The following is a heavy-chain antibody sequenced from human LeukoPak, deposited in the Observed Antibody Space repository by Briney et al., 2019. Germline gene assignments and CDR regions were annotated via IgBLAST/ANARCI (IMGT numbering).Heavy chain of an antibody. D-gene: IGHD6-13*01. Sequence: PGGSLRLSCVASGFSFSTYWMSWVRQAPGKGLEWVANIKQDGSENYYVDSVKGRFTISRDNAKNTLYLQMNSLRAEDTAVYYCAREQLVRSWDYWGQGTLVTVSS. CDR1: GFSFSTYW. V-gene: IGHV3-7*01. CDR2: IKQDGSEN. CDR3: AREQLVRSWDY. J-gene: IGHJ4*02.